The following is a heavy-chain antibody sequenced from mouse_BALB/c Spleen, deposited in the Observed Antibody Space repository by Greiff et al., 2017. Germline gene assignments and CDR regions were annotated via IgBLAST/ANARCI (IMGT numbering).Heavy chain of an antibody. V-gene: IGHV1S137*01. Sequence: VKLQESGAELVRPGVSVKISCKGSGYTFTDYAMHWVKQSHAKSLEWIGVISTYYGDASYNQKFKGKATMTVDKSSSTAYMELARLTSEDSAIYYCAREYGNYVDYAMDYWGQGTSVTVSS. CDR1: GYTFTDYA. CDR3: AREYGNYVDYAMDY. CDR2: ISTYYGDA. J-gene: IGHJ4*01. D-gene: IGHD2-10*02.